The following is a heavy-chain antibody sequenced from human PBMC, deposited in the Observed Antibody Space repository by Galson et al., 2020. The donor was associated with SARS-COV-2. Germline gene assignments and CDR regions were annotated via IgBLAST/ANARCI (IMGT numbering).Heavy chain of an antibody. V-gene: IGHV6-1*01. CDR2: TYYRSKWYN. CDR1: GDSVSSNIAA. D-gene: IGHD1-1*01. CDR3: ARNCGTGTTGCDY. J-gene: IGHJ4*02. Sequence: SQTLSLTCAISGDSVSSNIAAWNWTRQSPSRGLEWLGRTYYRSKWYNGYAESVRSRIIINPDTSKNQFSLQLNSVTPEDTAVYYCARNCGTGTTGCDYWGQGTLVTVSS.